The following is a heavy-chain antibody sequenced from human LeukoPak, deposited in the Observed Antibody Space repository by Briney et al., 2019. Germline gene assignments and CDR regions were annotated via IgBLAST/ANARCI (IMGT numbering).Heavy chain of an antibody. D-gene: IGHD5-18*01. CDR3: ARGDTAMVIDY. CDR2: IYTSGST. J-gene: IGHJ4*02. CDR1: GGSISSGSYY. V-gene: IGHV4-61*02. Sequence: SETLSLTCTVSGGSISSGSYYWSWIRQPAGKGLEWIGRIYTSGSTNYNPSLKSRVTISVDTSKNQFSLKLSSVTAADTAVYYCARGDTAMVIDYWGQGTLVTVSS.